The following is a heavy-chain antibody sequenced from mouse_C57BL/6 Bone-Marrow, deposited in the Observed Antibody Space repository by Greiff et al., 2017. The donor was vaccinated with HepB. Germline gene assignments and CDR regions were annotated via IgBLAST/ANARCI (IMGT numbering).Heavy chain of an antibody. Sequence: EVQLQQSGPELVKPGASVKISCKASGYTLTDYYMNWVKQSHGKSLEWIGDINPNNGGTSYNQKFKGKATLTVDKSSSTAYMELRSLTSEDSAVYYCARGESLYYGSSPWYFDVWGTGTTVTVSS. J-gene: IGHJ1*03. CDR1: GYTLTDYY. D-gene: IGHD1-1*01. CDR3: ARGESLYYGSSPWYFDV. CDR2: INPNNGGT. V-gene: IGHV1-26*01.